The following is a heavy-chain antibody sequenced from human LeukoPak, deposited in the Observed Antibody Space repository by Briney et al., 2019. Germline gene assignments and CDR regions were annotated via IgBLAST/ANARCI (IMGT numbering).Heavy chain of an antibody. CDR1: GFTFSSYA. D-gene: IGHD4-17*01. J-gene: IGHJ4*02. Sequence: PGGSLRLSCAASGFTFSSYAMSWVRRAPGKGLEWASAISGSGGSTYYADSVKGRFTISRDNSKNTLYLQMNSLRAEDTAVYYCARAYGDYVPFDYWGQGTLVTVSS. V-gene: IGHV3-23*01. CDR2: ISGSGGST. CDR3: ARAYGDYVPFDY.